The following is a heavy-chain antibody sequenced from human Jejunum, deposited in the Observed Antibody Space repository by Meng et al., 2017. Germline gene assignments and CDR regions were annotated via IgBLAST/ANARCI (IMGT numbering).Heavy chain of an antibody. CDR3: ATSGGGFDY. CDR1: AYTFINYD. Sequence: QVQLVQSGSELTKPGAAVKVSCMASAYTFINYDINWVRQAPGQGLEWMGWINTKTGNPMYAQGFTGRFVFSLDTSVSTAHLHISTLTPEDTAVYYCATSGGGFDYWGQGTLVTVSS. CDR2: INTKTGNP. V-gene: IGHV7-4-1*02. D-gene: IGHD1-26*01. J-gene: IGHJ4*02.